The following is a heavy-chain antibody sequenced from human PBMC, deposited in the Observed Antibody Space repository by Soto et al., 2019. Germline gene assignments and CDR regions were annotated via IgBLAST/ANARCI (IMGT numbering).Heavy chain of an antibody. CDR1: GFSLSTSGVG. J-gene: IGHJ4*02. V-gene: IGHV2-5*02. Sequence: SGPTVVNPTQTLTLTCTFSGFSLSTSGVGVGWIRQPPGKALEWLALIYWDDDKRYSPSLKSRVTITKDTSKNQVVLTMTNMDPVDTATYYCARRSLGDFGDYWGQGTLVTVSS. CDR2: IYWDDDK. CDR3: ARRSLGDFGDY. D-gene: IGHD3-3*01.